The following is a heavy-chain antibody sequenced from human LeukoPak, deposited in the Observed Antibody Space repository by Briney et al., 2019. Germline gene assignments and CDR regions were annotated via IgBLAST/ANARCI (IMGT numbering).Heavy chain of an antibody. CDR2: IYYSGST. J-gene: IGHJ3*02. CDR3: ARDTHYYDSSGYFAFDI. D-gene: IGHD3-22*01. Sequence: PSETLSLTCTVSGVSISSYYWSWIRQPPGKGLEWIGYIYYSGSTNYNPSLKSRVTISVDTSKNQFSLKLSSVTAADTAVYYCARDTHYYDSSGYFAFDIWGQGTMVTVSS. CDR1: GVSISSYY. V-gene: IGHV4-59*01.